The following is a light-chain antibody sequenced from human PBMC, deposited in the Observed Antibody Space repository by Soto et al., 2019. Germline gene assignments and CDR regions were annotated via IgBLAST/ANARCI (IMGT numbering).Light chain of an antibody. Sequence: VMTQAKLSLSVAPGQPASISCKSSQSLLHITGETFLFWYLQKPGQSPQLLIYEVSTRVSGVPDRFSGSGSGTDFTLEISWVETDDVGIYYCMQSTQSPPTFCHGTRLEIK. CDR3: MQSTQSPPT. V-gene: IGKV2D-29*02. J-gene: IGKJ5*01. CDR2: EVS. CDR1: QSLLHITGETF.